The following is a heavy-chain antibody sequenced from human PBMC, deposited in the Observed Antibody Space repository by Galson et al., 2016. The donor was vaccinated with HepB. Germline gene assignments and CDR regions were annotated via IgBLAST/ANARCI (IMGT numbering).Heavy chain of an antibody. J-gene: IGHJ3*02. Sequence: SLRLSCAASGFTFSSYSMNWVRQAPGKGLEWVSSISSSSFYIYYADSVKGRFTISRDNAKNSLYLQMNSLRAEDTAVYYCARGSSMVRGVYDAFDIWGQGTMVTVSS. D-gene: IGHD3-10*01. CDR2: ISSSSFYI. CDR3: ARGSSMVRGVYDAFDI. CDR1: GFTFSSYS. V-gene: IGHV3-21*01.